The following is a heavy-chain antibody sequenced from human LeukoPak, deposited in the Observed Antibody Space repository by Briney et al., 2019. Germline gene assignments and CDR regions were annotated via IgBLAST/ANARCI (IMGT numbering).Heavy chain of an antibody. CDR1: GFSFSSYN. J-gene: IGHJ4*02. V-gene: IGHV3-48*02. CDR2: SSSGSSTI. Sequence: GGSLRLSCAASGFSFSSYNMNWGRQAPGKGLEWVSYSSSGSSTIYYADSVKGRFTISRDNAKNSLYLQMNSLRDEDTAVYYCARDLIGDRYFDCWGQGTLVTVSS. CDR3: ARDLIGDRYFDC. D-gene: IGHD3-16*01.